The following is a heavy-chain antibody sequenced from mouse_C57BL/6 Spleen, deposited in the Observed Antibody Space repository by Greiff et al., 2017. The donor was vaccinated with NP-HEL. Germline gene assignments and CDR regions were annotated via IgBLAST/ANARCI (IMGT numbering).Heavy chain of an antibody. D-gene: IGHD1-1*01. CDR2: IDPSDSYT. V-gene: IGHV1-50*01. CDR1: GYTFTSYW. Sequence: QVQLQQPGAELVKPGASVKLSCKASGYTFTSYWMQWVKQRPGQGLEWIGEIDPSDSYTNYNQKFKGKATLTVDTSSSTAYMQLSSLTSEDSAVYYCAYYYGSSSFDVWGTGTTVTVSS. CDR3: AYYYGSSSFDV. J-gene: IGHJ1*03.